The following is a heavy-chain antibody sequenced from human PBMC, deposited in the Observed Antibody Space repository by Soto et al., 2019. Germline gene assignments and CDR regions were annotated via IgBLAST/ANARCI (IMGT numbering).Heavy chain of an antibody. CDR2: IYYSGST. CDR3: ARPGGYYYDSSGYYYGDAFDI. D-gene: IGHD3-22*01. V-gene: IGHV4-30-4*01. CDR1: GGSISSGDYY. Sequence: QVQLQESGPGLVKPSQTLSLTCTVSGGSISSGDYYWSWIRQPPGKGLEWIGYIYYSGSTYYNPSLKSRVTISVDTSKNQFSRKLSSVTAADTAVYYCARPGGYYYDSSGYYYGDAFDIWGQGTMVTVSS. J-gene: IGHJ3*02.